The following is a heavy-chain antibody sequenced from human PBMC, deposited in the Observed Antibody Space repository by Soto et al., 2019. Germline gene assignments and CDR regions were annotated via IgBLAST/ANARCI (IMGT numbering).Heavy chain of an antibody. V-gene: IGHV4-31*03. CDR1: GGSISSGGYY. CDR2: IYYSGST. J-gene: IGHJ6*02. Sequence: SETLSLTCTVSGGSISSGGYYWSWIRQHPGKGLEWIGYIYYSGSTYYNPSLKSRVTISVDTSKNQFSLKLSSVAAADTAVYYCARDQGAYSSRNYYYYYGMDVWGQGTTVTVSS. CDR3: ARDQGAYSSRNYYYYYGMDV. D-gene: IGHD6-13*01.